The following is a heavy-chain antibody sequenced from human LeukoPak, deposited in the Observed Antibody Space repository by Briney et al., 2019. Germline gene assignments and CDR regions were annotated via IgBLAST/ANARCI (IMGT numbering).Heavy chain of an antibody. CDR2: IYSGGNT. V-gene: IGHV3-66*01. Sequence: GGSLRFSCAASGFIVSSNYMSWVRQAPGNGLEWVSVIYSGGNTYYADSVKGRFTISRDNSKNTLYLQMNSLRAEDTAVYYCARDSSGWYYFDYWGQGTLVTVSS. CDR1: GFIVSSNY. D-gene: IGHD6-19*01. J-gene: IGHJ4*02. CDR3: ARDSSGWYYFDY.